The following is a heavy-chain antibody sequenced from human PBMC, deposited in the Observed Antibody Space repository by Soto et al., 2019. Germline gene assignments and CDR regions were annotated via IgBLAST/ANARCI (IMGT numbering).Heavy chain of an antibody. V-gene: IGHV3-23*01. D-gene: IGHD1-26*01. Sequence: PGGSLRLSCAAAGFAFSTYAMTWVRQAPGMGRECVSVISGSGGSSYYAASVKGRFTISRDDSKNTLYLQMNSLKTEDTAVYYCTTDCCGSYGEAFDIWGQGTMVTVSS. J-gene: IGHJ3*02. CDR1: GFAFSTYA. CDR2: ISGSGGSS. CDR3: TTDCCGSYGEAFDI.